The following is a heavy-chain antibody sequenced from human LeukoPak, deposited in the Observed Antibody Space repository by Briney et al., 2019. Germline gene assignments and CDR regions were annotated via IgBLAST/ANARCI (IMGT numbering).Heavy chain of an antibody. V-gene: IGHV3-48*01. Sequence: GGSLRLSCAASGFTFSSYSMNWVRQAPGKGLEWVSYISSSSSTKKYADSVKGRFTISRDNAKNSLYLQINSLRAEDTAVYYCARDFSDAFDIWGQGTMVTVSS. J-gene: IGHJ3*02. CDR3: ARDFSDAFDI. D-gene: IGHD2/OR15-2a*01. CDR1: GFTFSSYS. CDR2: ISSSSSTK.